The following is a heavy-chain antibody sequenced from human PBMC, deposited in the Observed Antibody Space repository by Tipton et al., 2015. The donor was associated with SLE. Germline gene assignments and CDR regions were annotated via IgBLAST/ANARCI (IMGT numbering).Heavy chain of an antibody. Sequence: QLVQSGAEVKKPGSSVKVSCKTSGGTFSSNAFSWVRQAPGQGLEWMGGIIPSFRTANHAQKFEGRVTFSADESRSTAYMELSSLTSNDTAVYFCASTRVGSYNYWYFDLWGRGTLVTVSS. CDR1: GGTFSSNA. CDR3: ASTRVGSYNYWYFDL. D-gene: IGHD5-24*01. J-gene: IGHJ2*01. V-gene: IGHV1-69*01. CDR2: IIPSFRTA.